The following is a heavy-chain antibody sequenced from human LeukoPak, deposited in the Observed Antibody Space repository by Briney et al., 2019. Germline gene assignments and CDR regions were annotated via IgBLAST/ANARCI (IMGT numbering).Heavy chain of an antibody. J-gene: IGHJ4*02. Sequence: GGSLRLSCEASGFTFSEYYMHWVRQATGKGLVWVSRINTDGSYTSHVDSVKGRFTISRDNAKNTLYLQMNSLRAEDTAVYYCARGMTYYYGAGKFDYWGQGTLVTVSS. CDR1: GFTFSEYY. D-gene: IGHD3-10*01. CDR3: ARGMTYYYGAGKFDY. CDR2: INTDGSYT. V-gene: IGHV3-74*01.